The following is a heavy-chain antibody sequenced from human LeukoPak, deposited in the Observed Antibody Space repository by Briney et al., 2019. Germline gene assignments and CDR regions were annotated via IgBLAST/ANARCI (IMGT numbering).Heavy chain of an antibody. CDR1: GFTFSSYG. J-gene: IGHJ6*03. CDR3: ARGGITGTDYYYYYMDV. Sequence: SGGSLRLSCAASGFTFSSYGMSWVRQVPGKGLEWVSAISGSGDGTYYADSVKGRFTISRDNAKNSLYLQMNSLRAEDTAVYYCARGGITGTDYYYYYMDVWGKGTTVTVSS. D-gene: IGHD1-20*01. V-gene: IGHV3-21*01. CDR2: ISGSGDGT.